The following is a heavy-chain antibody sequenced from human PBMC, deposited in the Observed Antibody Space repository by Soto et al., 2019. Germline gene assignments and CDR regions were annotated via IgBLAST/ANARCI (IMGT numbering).Heavy chain of an antibody. CDR3: ARVSETGSLSLDDY. D-gene: IGHD1-26*01. CDR1: GFTFSSYW. V-gene: IGHV3-74*01. J-gene: IGHJ4*02. CDR2: IESDGSDT. Sequence: GGSLRLSCTASGFTFSSYWMHWVRQAPGKGLAWVARIESDGSDTVYADSVRGRFTISRDNAKNTLYLQMNSLRVEDTAVYFCARVSETGSLSLDDYWGQGTLVTVSS.